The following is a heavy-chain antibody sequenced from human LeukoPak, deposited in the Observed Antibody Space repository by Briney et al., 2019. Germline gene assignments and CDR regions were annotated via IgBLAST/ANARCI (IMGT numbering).Heavy chain of an antibody. D-gene: IGHD3-9*01. Sequence: PGGSLRLSCAASGFTVSSSYMSWVRQAPGKGLEWVSVIYSGGSTYYADSVKGRFTISRDNSKNTLYLQMNSLRAEDTAVYYCARVWVYYDIQGTFDIWGQGTMVTVSS. CDR1: GFTVSSSY. CDR2: IYSGGST. CDR3: ARVWVYYDIQGTFDI. J-gene: IGHJ3*02. V-gene: IGHV3-53*01.